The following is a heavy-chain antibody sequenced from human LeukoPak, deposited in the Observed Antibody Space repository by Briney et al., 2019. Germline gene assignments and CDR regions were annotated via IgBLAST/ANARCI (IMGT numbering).Heavy chain of an antibody. Sequence: PGGSLRLSCAASGFTFSSYAMSWVRQAPGKGLEWVSAISGSGGSTYYADSVKGRFTISRDNSKNTLYLQMNSLRAEDTAVYYCARRRSGVGATSRFDYWGQGTLVTVSS. J-gene: IGHJ4*02. CDR1: GFTFSSYA. CDR3: ARRRSGVGATSRFDY. D-gene: IGHD1-26*01. V-gene: IGHV3-23*01. CDR2: ISGSGGST.